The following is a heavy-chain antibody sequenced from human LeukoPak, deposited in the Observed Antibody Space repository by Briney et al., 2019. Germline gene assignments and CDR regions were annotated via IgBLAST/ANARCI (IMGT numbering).Heavy chain of an antibody. CDR2: INHSGST. Sequence: SETLSLTCAVYGGSFSGYYWSWIRQPPGKGLEWIGEINHSGSTNYNPSLKSRVTISVDTSKNQFSLKLSSVTAADTAVYYCARGWLPGYLAYFDYWGQGTLVTVSS. J-gene: IGHJ4*02. CDR1: GGSFSGYY. D-gene: IGHD5-12*01. CDR3: ARGWLPGYLAYFDY. V-gene: IGHV4-34*01.